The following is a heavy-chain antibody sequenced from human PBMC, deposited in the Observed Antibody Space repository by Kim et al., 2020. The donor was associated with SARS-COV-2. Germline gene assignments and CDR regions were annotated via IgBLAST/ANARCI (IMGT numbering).Heavy chain of an antibody. CDR1: GGSFSGYY. Sequence: SETLSLTCAVYGGSFSGYYWSWIRQPPGKGLEWIGEINHSGSTNYNPSLKSRVTISVDTSKNQFSLKLSSVTAADTAVYYCARREQQLPTFFYFDYWGQGTLVTVSS. D-gene: IGHD6-13*01. CDR3: ARREQQLPTFFYFDY. J-gene: IGHJ4*02. V-gene: IGHV4-34*01. CDR2: INHSGST.